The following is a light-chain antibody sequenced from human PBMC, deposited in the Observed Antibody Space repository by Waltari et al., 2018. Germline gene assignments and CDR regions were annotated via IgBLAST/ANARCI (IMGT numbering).Light chain of an antibody. CDR1: DIAFKN. CDR2: ADT. V-gene: IGLV3-21*02. J-gene: IGLJ3*02. CDR3: QVWDHGSDGGV. Sequence: SYVLTQPPSVSVAPGQTAKITCGGRDIAFKNMHWDQRKPGQAPVLGVYADTDRPAGIPERFSGSNSRNTATLTISRVEAGDEADYYCQVWDHGSDGGVFGGGTELIV.